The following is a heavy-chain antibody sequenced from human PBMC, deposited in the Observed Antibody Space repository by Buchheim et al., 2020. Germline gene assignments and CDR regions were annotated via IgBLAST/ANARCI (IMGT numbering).Heavy chain of an antibody. D-gene: IGHD6-25*01. CDR1: GFTFSSYA. Sequence: EIQLVESGGDLVQPGGSLRLSCAASGFTFSSYAMNWVRQGPGKGLEWIAYISSSTTTIYYADSVEGRFTVSRDNDRNLPYLQMDSLRDEDTAVYYCARDRLGGGFWGQGTL. CDR3: ARDRLGGGF. CDR2: ISSSTTTI. J-gene: IGHJ4*02. V-gene: IGHV3-48*02.